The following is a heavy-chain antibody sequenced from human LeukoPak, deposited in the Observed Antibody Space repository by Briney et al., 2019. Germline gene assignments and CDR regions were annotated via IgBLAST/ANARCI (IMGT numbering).Heavy chain of an antibody. CDR3: ARNTPGDAFDI. CDR2: IYPGDSDT. D-gene: IGHD2-15*01. CDR1: GYTLTSYW. J-gene: IGHJ3*02. V-gene: IGHV5-51*01. Sequence: GESLKISCKGSGYTLTSYWIGWVRQMPGKGLEWMGIIYPGDSDTRYSPSFQGQVTISADKSITTAYLQWSSLKASDTAMYYCARNTPGDAFDIWGQGTLVTVSS.